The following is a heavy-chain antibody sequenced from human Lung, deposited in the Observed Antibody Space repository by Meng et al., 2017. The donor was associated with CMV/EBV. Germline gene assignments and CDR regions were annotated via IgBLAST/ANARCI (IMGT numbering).Heavy chain of an antibody. CDR1: GYSFTRYD. CDR3: ARVEGPAGAMLKYFYYYGMEV. D-gene: IGHD6-13*01. CDR2: MNPNNGDT. J-gene: IGHJ6*01. Sequence: ASVKVSCKASGYSFTRYDINWVRQAPGQGLEWMGWMNPNNGDTGYAQKFQGRVTMTRDTSISTVYMELNSLRSEDTAVYYCARVEGPAGAMLKYFYYYGMEVWGQRXTVTVSS. V-gene: IGHV1-8*01.